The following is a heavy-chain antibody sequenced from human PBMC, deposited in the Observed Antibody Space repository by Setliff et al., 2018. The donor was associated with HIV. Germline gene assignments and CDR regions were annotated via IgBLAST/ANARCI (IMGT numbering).Heavy chain of an antibody. Sequence: SETLSLTCAVYNTSVSGYYWTWIRQSPGRGLEWIGEINQGGGTDYNPSLRSRVYMSLDTSKNQFSLKLLSVTAADSAVYYCARGLGITMVRGIRTFDPWGQGTQVTVSS. V-gene: IGHV4-34*01. CDR1: NTSVSGYY. J-gene: IGHJ5*02. CDR3: ARGLGITMVRGIRTFDP. D-gene: IGHD3-10*01. CDR2: INQGGGT.